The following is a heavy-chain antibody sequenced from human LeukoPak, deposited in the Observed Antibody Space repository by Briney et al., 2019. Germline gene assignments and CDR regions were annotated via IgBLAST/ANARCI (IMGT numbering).Heavy chain of an antibody. CDR3: AKTYYDFWSGLKFDY. J-gene: IGHJ4*02. D-gene: IGHD3-3*01. Sequence: GGSLRLPCAASGFTFSSYAMSWVRQAPGKGLEWVSAISGSGGSTYYADSVKGRFTISRDNSKNTLYLQMNSLRAEDTAVYYCAKTYYDFWSGLKFDYWGQGTLVTVSS. V-gene: IGHV3-23*01. CDR1: GFTFSSYA. CDR2: ISGSGGST.